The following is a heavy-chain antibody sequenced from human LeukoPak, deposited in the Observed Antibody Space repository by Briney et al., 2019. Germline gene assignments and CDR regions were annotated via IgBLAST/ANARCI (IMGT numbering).Heavy chain of an antibody. V-gene: IGHV3-7*05. Sequence: GGSLRLSCAASGFTFSSYWMSWVRQAPGKGLEWVANIKQDGSEKYYVDSVRGRFTISRENAKDSLYLQMNSLRVEDTAVYYCAREKEGADFWSGSRNYFDYWGQGTLVTGSS. CDR3: AREKEGADFWSGSRNYFDY. CDR1: GFTFSSYW. D-gene: IGHD3-3*01. CDR2: IKQDGSEK. J-gene: IGHJ4*02.